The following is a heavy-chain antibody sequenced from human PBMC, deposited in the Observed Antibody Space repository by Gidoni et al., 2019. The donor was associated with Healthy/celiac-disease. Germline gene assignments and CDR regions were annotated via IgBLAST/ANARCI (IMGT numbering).Heavy chain of an antibody. CDR2: ISSSGSTI. CDR1: GFTLSDYY. CDR3: AREGHCSSTSCYKAHMDV. Sequence: QVQLVQSGGGLVKPGGSLRLSCAASGFTLSDYYMSWIRQAPGKGLEWVSYISSSGSTIYYADSVKGRFTISRDNAKNSLYLQMNSLRAEDTAVYYCAREGHCSSTSCYKAHMDVWGKGTTVTVSS. V-gene: IGHV3-11*01. D-gene: IGHD2-2*01. J-gene: IGHJ6*03.